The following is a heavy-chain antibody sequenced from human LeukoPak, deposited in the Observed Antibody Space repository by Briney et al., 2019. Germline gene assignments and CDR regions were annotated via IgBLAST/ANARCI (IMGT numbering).Heavy chain of an antibody. J-gene: IGHJ6*03. CDR1: GFTFHHYA. CDR2: FSWNGAAI. V-gene: IGHV3-9*01. D-gene: IGHD6-6*01. CDR3: ARGPSTLAARPPFLGPDYYYYYMDV. Sequence: GGSLRLSCAASGFTFHHYAMHWVRQAPGKGLEWVSGFSWNGAAIGYADSVKGRFTISRDNSKNTLYLQMNSLRSEDTAVYYCARGPSTLAARPPFLGPDYYYYYMDVWGKGTTVTVSS.